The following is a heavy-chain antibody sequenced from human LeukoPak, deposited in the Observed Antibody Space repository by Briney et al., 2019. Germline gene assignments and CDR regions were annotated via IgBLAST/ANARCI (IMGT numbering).Heavy chain of an antibody. CDR1: GFTFSDYY. Sequence: GGSLRLSCAASGFTFSDYYMSWIRQAPGKGLEWVSYISSSGSTIYYADSVKGRFTISRDNAKNSLYLQMNSLRAEDTAVYYCARRWDCSGGSCYSIYFDYWGQGTLVTVSS. CDR2: ISSSGSTI. V-gene: IGHV3-11*01. J-gene: IGHJ4*02. CDR3: ARRWDCSGGSCYSIYFDY. D-gene: IGHD2-15*01.